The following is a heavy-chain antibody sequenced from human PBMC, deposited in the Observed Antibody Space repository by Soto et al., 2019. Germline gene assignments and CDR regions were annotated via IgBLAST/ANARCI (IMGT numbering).Heavy chain of an antibody. CDR1: GGSFSGYY. J-gene: IGHJ3*02. V-gene: IGHV4-34*01. Sequence: SETLSLTCAVYGGSFSGYYWSWIRQPPGKGLEWIGEINHSGSTNYNPSLKSRVTISVDTSKNQFSLKLSSVTAADTAVYYCARSGYGSGSYRAFDIWGQGTMVTVSS. CDR2: INHSGST. D-gene: IGHD3-10*01. CDR3: ARSGYGSGSYRAFDI.